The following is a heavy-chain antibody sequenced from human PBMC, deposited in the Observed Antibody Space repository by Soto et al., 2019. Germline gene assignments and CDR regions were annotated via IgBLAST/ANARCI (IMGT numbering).Heavy chain of an antibody. Sequence: LVQSGSQVQKPGASVKVSCRTSEYTFTSYLLHWVRQAPGQGLEWMGVIDPNGGDTNYAQIFNGRVPMTRGTSSKTAYLELIGLTSGDTAVYFCAKDGDLSIAGSLRTEYNWFDSWGQGTLVIVSS. CDR1: EYTFTSYL. CDR2: IDPNGGDT. V-gene: IGHV1-46*01. J-gene: IGHJ5*01. D-gene: IGHD1-26*01. CDR3: AKDGDLSIAGSLRTEYNWFDS.